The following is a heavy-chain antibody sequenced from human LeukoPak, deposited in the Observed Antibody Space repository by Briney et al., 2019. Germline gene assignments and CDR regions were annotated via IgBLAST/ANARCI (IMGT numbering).Heavy chain of an antibody. Sequence: PSETLSLTCTVSGGSISSSSYYWGWIRQPPGKGLEWIGSIYYSGSTYYNPSLKSRVTISVDTSKNQFSLKLSSVTAADTAVYYCARANYDFWSGYHGFDYWGQGTLVTVSS. CDR3: ARANYDFWSGYHGFDY. J-gene: IGHJ4*02. D-gene: IGHD3-3*01. V-gene: IGHV4-39*07. CDR2: IYYSGST. CDR1: GGSISSSSYY.